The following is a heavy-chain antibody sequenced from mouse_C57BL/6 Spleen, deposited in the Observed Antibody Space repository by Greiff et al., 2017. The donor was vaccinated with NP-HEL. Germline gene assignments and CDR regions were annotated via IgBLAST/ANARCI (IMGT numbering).Heavy chain of an antibody. Sequence: EVQVVESGGDLVKPGGSLKLSCAASGFTFSSYGMSWVRQTPDKRLEWVATISSGGSYTYYPDSVKGRFTISRDNAKNTLYLQMSSLKSEDTAMYYCARQDYYGSSLKAMDYWGQGTSVTVSS. CDR1: GFTFSSYG. J-gene: IGHJ4*01. CDR3: ARQDYYGSSLKAMDY. V-gene: IGHV5-6*01. D-gene: IGHD1-1*01. CDR2: ISSGGSYT.